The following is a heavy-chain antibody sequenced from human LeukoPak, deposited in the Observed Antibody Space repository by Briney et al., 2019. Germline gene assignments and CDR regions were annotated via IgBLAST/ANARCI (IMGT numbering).Heavy chain of an antibody. CDR1: GYSFTSYW. CDR2: IDPSDSYT. V-gene: IGHV5-10-1*01. Sequence: GESLRISCQGSGYSFTSYWISWVRQMPGKGLEWMGRIDPSDSYTNYSPSFQGHVTISADKSISTAYLQWSSLKASDTAMYYCARLGDDCSSTSCPDYWGQGTLVTVSS. D-gene: IGHD2-2*01. J-gene: IGHJ4*02. CDR3: ARLGDDCSSTSCPDY.